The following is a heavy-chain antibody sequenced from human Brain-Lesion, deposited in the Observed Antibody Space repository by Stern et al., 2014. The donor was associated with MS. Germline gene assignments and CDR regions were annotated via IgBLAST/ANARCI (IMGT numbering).Heavy chain of an antibody. CDR3: ATLSPGAGGNYYRHFDY. CDR1: GYTLTELS. J-gene: IGHJ4*02. D-gene: IGHD1-26*01. Sequence: QVQLGQSGAEVKKPGASVKVSCKVSGYTLTELSMHWVRQAPRKGLEWMGGFDPEDGETIYAQKFQGRVTMTEDTSTDTGYMELSSLRSEDTAVYYCATLSPGAGGNYYRHFDYWGQGTLVTVSS. V-gene: IGHV1-24*01. CDR2: FDPEDGET.